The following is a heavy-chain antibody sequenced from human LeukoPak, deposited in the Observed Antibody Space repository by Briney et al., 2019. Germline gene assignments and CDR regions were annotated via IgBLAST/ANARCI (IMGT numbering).Heavy chain of an antibody. V-gene: IGHV3-48*04. Sequence: PGGSLRLSCAASGFTFSSYSINWVRQAPGKGLEWVSYISSGYPTIYYADSVKGRFTISRDNAKNSLYLQMNSLRAEDMALYYCAKDRLYSSSSGGAFDIWGQGTMVTVSS. J-gene: IGHJ3*02. CDR1: GFTFSSYS. CDR3: AKDRLYSSSSGGAFDI. D-gene: IGHD6-6*01. CDR2: ISSGYPTI.